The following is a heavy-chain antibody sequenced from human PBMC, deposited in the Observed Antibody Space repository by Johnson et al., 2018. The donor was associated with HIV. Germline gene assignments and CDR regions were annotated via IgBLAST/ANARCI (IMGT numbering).Heavy chain of an antibody. CDR1: GFIFSSYA. CDR2: IRYDGSNK. J-gene: IGHJ3*02. V-gene: IGHV3-30*02. CDR3: AKVGGRHDYGDYLGAFDI. D-gene: IGHD4-17*01. Sequence: QVQLVESGGGLVQPGGSLRLSCAASGFIFSSYAIHWVRQAPGKWLEWVAFIRYDGSNKYYADSVKGRFTISRDNSKNTLYLQMNSLRAEDTAVYYCAKVGGRHDYGDYLGAFDIWGQGTMVTVSS.